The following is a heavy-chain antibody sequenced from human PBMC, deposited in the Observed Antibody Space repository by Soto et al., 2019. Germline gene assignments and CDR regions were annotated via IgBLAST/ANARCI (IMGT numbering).Heavy chain of an antibody. CDR3: ARGVTVVGLVSRCYFDS. V-gene: IGHV4-30-4*01. CDR1: GGSISSGDYS. Sequence: SETLSLTCTVSGGSISSGDYSWSWVRQSPGKGLEWIGHIYNSGITYYNPSLKSRVVISIDTSRNQFSLRLNSLTAADRAVYFCARGVTVVGLVSRCYFDSWGQGTVVTVSS. CDR2: IYNSGIT. D-gene: IGHD3-3*01. J-gene: IGHJ5*01.